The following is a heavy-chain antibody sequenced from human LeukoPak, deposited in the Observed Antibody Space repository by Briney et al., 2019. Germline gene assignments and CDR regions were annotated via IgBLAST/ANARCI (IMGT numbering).Heavy chain of an antibody. V-gene: IGHV3-48*04. CDR3: ARYYDPPVGDAFDI. CDR2: ISSSGSTI. CDR1: GFTFSSYA. J-gene: IGHJ3*02. D-gene: IGHD3-16*01. Sequence: PGGSLRLSCAASGFTFSSYAMSWVRQAPGKGLEWVSYISSSGSTIYYADSVKGRFTISRDNAKNSLYLQMNSLRAEDTAVYYCARYYDPPVGDAFDIWGQGTMVTVSS.